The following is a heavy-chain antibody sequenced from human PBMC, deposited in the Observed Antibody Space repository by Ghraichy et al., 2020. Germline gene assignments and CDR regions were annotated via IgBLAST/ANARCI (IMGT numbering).Heavy chain of an antibody. CDR1: GFTFSDYW. CDR3: ARDVRCFDY. CDR2: IKQDGSEI. Sequence: GGSLRLSCVASGFTFSDYWMTWVRQAPGKGLEGVGDIKQDGSEIKYVDSVRGRFTISRDNARNSVYLQMNSLRADDTGVYYCARDVRCFDYWGQGTLVGVSS. J-gene: IGHJ4*02. V-gene: IGHV3-7*01. D-gene: IGHD3-10*02.